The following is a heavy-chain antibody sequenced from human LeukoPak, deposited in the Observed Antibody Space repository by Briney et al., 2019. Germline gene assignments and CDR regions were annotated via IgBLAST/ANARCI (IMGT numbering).Heavy chain of an antibody. Sequence: GESLKISCKGSGYSFTNYWIGWVRQMPGKGLEWMGIIYPDDSDIRYSPSFQGQVTISADKSISTAYLQWSSLKASDTAMYYCARVWSGLLHPNYYYGMDVWGQGTTVTVSS. CDR1: GYSFTNYW. CDR2: IYPDDSDI. J-gene: IGHJ6*02. CDR3: ARVWSGLLHPNYYYGMDV. D-gene: IGHD1-26*01. V-gene: IGHV5-51*01.